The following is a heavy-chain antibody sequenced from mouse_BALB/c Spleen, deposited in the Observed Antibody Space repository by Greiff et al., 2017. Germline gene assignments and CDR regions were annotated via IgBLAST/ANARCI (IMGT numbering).Heavy chain of an antibody. CDR2: IDPANGNT. V-gene: IGHV14-3*02. CDR3: AREGVYYGSAWFAY. J-gene: IGHJ3*01. D-gene: IGHD1-2*01. CDR1: GFNIKDTY. Sequence: VQLQQSGAELVKPGASVKLSCTASGFNIKDTYMHWVKQRPEQGLEWIGRIDPANGNTKYDPKFQGKATITADTSSNTAYLQLSSLTSEDTAVYYCAREGVYYGSAWFAYWGQGTLVTVSA.